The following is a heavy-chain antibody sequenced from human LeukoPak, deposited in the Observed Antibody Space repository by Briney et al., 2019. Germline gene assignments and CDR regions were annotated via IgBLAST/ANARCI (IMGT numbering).Heavy chain of an antibody. J-gene: IGHJ4*02. CDR2: IYYSGST. Sequence: SETLSLTCTVSGGSISSYYWSWIRQPPGKGLEWIGCIYYSGSTNYNPSLKSRVTISVDTSKNQFSLKLSSVTAADTAVYYCATERAGSGSPNFYYFDYWGQGTLVTVSS. D-gene: IGHD3-10*01. CDR1: GGSISSYY. V-gene: IGHV4-59*01. CDR3: ATERAGSGSPNFYYFDY.